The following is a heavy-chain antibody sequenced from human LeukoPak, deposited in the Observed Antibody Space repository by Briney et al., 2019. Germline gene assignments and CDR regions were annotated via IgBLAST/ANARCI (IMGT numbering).Heavy chain of an antibody. J-gene: IGHJ4*02. Sequence: PGGSLRLSCAASGFTFSSYSMNWVRQAPGEGLEWVSSISSSSSYIYYADSVKGRFTISRDNAKNSLYLQMNSLRAEDTAVYYCARADDNSSGSYRTTFDYWGQGTLVTVSS. CDR2: ISSSSSYI. CDR3: ARADDNSSGSYRTTFDY. D-gene: IGHD6-19*01. CDR1: GFTFSSYS. V-gene: IGHV3-21*01.